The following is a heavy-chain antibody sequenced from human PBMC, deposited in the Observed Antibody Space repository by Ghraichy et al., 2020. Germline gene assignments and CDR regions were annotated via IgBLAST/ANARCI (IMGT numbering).Heavy chain of an antibody. CDR3: ARDRRYSNYYYYGMDV. CDR2: IYYSGST. V-gene: IGHV4-31*03. Sequence: SETLSLTCIVSGGSISSGGYYWTWIRQHPGKGLEWIGNIYYSGSTFYNPSLTSRVTISVDTSRNQFSLGLTSVTAADTAVYYCARDRRYSNYYYYGMDVWGLGTTVTVSS. D-gene: IGHD4-11*01. J-gene: IGHJ6*02. CDR1: GGSISSGGYY.